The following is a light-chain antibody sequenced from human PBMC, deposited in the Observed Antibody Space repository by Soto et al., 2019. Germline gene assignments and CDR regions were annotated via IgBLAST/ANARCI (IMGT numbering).Light chain of an antibody. J-gene: IGLJ1*01. CDR1: SSYVGGSNY. CDR3: SSYTSSSTYV. V-gene: IGLV2-14*03. Sequence: SALTQPASVSGSPGQSITISCTGTSSYVGGSNYVSWYQQHPGKAPKLIIFDVTHRPSGFSNRFSGSKSGNTASLTISGLQAEDEADYYCSSYTSSSTYVFGTGTKLTVL. CDR2: DVT.